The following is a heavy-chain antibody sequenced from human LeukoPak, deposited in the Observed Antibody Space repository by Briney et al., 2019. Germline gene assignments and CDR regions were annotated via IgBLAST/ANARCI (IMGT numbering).Heavy chain of an antibody. D-gene: IGHD6-19*01. CDR1: GFTFISYG. CDR3: EKDMKGSGCYFDY. CDR2: ISGSGGST. V-gene: IGHV3-23*01. Sequence: PGGSLRLSGAASGFTFISYGMSWVRHAPGKGLEGGSAISGSGGSTYYADSGNGRFTISRDNSKNTLYLQMNSLRAEDTAVYYCEKDMKGSGCYFDYWGQGTLVTVSS. J-gene: IGHJ4*02.